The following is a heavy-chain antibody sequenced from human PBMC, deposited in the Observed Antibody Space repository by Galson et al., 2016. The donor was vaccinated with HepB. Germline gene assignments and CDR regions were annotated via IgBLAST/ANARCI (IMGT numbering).Heavy chain of an antibody. D-gene: IGHD3-16*01. CDR3: ARGPRGGVDY. CDR2: INVHNGYT. V-gene: IGHV1-18*01. J-gene: IGHJ4*02. Sequence: SCKASGYTFSTYGIAWVRQAPGKGLEWLGWINVHNGYTNYAQSLQGRVTVTTDTSTNTAYMDLRGLTSDDSAVYYCARGPRGGVDYWGQGTLVTVSS. CDR1: GYTFSTYG.